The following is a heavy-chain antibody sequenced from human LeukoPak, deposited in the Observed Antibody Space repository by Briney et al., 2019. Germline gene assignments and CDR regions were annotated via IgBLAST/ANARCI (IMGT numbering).Heavy chain of an antibody. D-gene: IGHD3-10*01. CDR1: GFTFSSYW. V-gene: IGHV3-7*01. Sequence: GGSLRLSSAASGFTFSSYWMSWVRQAPGKGLEWVANIKQDGSEKYYVDSVKGRFTISRDNAKNSLYLQMNSLRAEDTAVYYCARNRYYGYPDYFDYWGQGTLVTVSS. J-gene: IGHJ4*02. CDR2: IKQDGSEK. CDR3: ARNRYYGYPDYFDY.